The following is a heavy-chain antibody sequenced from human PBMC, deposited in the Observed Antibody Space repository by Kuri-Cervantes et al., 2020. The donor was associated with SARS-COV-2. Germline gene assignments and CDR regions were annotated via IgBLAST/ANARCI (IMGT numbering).Heavy chain of an antibody. CDR2: ISSSSSTI. CDR1: GFTFSSYS. Sequence: GGSLRLSCAASGFTFSSYSMNWVRQAPGKGLEWVSYISSSSSTIYYADSAKGRFTISRDNAKNSLYLQMNSLRAEDTAVYYCARDHGYCSSTSCYTRLDSWGQGTLVTVSS. J-gene: IGHJ4*02. V-gene: IGHV3-48*01. D-gene: IGHD2-2*02. CDR3: ARDHGYCSSTSCYTRLDS.